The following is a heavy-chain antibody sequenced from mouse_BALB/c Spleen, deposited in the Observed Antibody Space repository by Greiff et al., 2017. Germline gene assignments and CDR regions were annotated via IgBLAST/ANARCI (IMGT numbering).Heavy chain of an antibody. D-gene: IGHD1-1*01. Sequence: EVKLMESGGGLVQPGGSRKLSCAASGFTFSSFRMHWVAYISSGSSTIYYADTVKGRFTISRDNPKNTLFLQMTSLRSEDTAMYYCARSTVVAFYWYFDVWGAGTTVTVSS. CDR3: ARSTVVAFYWYFDV. CDR2: ISSGSSTI. CDR1: GFTFSSFR. V-gene: IGHV5-17*02. J-gene: IGHJ1*01.